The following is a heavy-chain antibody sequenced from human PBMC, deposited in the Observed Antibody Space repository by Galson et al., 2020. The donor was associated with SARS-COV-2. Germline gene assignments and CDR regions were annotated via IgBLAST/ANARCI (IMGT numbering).Heavy chain of an antibody. Sequence: ETSETLSLTCSVSGDSINGYYWTWIRQAPGKGLEWIGHVYPPGTTSYSPSLKSRLDISVDTSNNEVSLTLSSVIAADTSVYYCARRKDGYYDIWTGWLRDVEYYDGLDFWGQGTTVTVSS. V-gene: IGHV4-59*08. CDR3: ARRKDGYYDIWTGWLRDVEYYDGLDF. J-gene: IGHJ6*02. CDR1: GDSINGYY. CDR2: VYPPGTT. D-gene: IGHD3-9*01.